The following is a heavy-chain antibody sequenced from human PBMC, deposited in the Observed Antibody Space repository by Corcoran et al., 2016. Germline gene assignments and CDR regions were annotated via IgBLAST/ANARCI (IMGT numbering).Heavy chain of an antibody. CDR2: ISATSSFI. CDR1: GFTFSDYT. V-gene: IGHV3-21*01. J-gene: IGHJ2*01. D-gene: IGHD3-10*01. CDR3: AREGGYDYGFRGGKYFDL. Sequence: EVQLVESGGGLVKPGGSLRLSCADSGFTFSDYTMNWVRQAPGKGLEWVSSISATSSFIYYADSVKGRFTISRDNAQNSLYLQMNSLRAEDTAVDYCAREGGYDYGFRGGKYFDLWGRGTLVTVSS.